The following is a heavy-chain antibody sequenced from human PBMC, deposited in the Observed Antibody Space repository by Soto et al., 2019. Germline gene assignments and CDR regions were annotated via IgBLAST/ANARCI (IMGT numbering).Heavy chain of an antibody. CDR1: GFTFSSYS. D-gene: IGHD3-10*01. V-gene: IGHV3-48*01. Sequence: EVQLVESGGGLVQPGGSLRLSCAASGFTFSSYSMNRVRQAPGKGLEWVSYLSSSSSTIYYADAVKGRFTISRDNAKTSLYLHMNSLRAEDTAVYYCARGSRYYGSGSYFDYWGQGTLVTVSS. CDR3: ARGSRYYGSGSYFDY. CDR2: LSSSSSTI. J-gene: IGHJ4*02.